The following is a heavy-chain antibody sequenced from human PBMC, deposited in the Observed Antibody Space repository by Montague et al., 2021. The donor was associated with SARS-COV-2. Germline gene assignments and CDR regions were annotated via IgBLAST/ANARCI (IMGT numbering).Heavy chain of an antibody. J-gene: IGHJ2*01. Sequence: SLRLSYAASGFTFNDHPMAWVRQAPGGGLEWVSALRGSDGMTYYADSVKGRFTISSDISDNTLFLQMNNLRAEDTAIYFCAKTLLLGGSSWTSTTWYFDLWGRGTLVTVSS. D-gene: IGHD6-13*01. CDR1: GFTFNDHP. CDR3: AKTLLLGGSSWTSTTWYFDL. V-gene: IGHV3-23*01. CDR2: LRGSDGMT.